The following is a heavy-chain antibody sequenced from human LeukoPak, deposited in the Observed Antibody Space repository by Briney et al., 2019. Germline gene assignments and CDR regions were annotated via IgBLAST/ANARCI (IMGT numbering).Heavy chain of an antibody. Sequence: GGSLRLSCAASGFIFSSYWMSWVRQAPGKGLEWVANIEQDGSKKYYVDSVKGRFTISRDNAKNSLYLQMNSLRAEDTAVYYCAKRGIYQNWFDPWGQGTLVTVSS. D-gene: IGHD2-2*01. CDR3: AKRGIYQNWFDP. V-gene: IGHV3-7*01. J-gene: IGHJ5*02. CDR1: GFIFSSYW. CDR2: IEQDGSKK.